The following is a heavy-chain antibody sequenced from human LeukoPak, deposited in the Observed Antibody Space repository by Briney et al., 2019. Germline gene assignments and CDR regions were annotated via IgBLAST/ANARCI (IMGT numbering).Heavy chain of an antibody. V-gene: IGHV3-23*01. J-gene: IGHJ4*02. D-gene: IGHD3-22*01. CDR1: GFAFSFFA. Sequence: SGGSLRLSCTASGFAFSFFAMSWLRQPPGKGLEWVSTINANSGATSYAASVRGRFTISRDNSKNKLYLQLNSLRAEDTAVYYCARDGYYDSSGYVLGYFDYWGQGTLVTVSS. CDR2: INANSGAT. CDR3: ARDGYYDSSGYVLGYFDY.